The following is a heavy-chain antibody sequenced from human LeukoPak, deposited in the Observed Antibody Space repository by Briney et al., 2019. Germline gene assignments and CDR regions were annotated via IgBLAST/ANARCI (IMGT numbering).Heavy chain of an antibody. D-gene: IGHD6-13*01. Sequence: GASVKVSCKASGYTFTGYYMHWVRQAPGQGLEWMGWINPNSGGTNYAQKFQGRVTMTRDTSISTAYMELSRLRSDDTAVYYCARDYPRIAAAAGRGVDYWGQGTLVTVSS. CDR1: GYTFTGYY. CDR2: INPNSGGT. CDR3: ARDYPRIAAAAGRGVDY. V-gene: IGHV1-2*02. J-gene: IGHJ4*02.